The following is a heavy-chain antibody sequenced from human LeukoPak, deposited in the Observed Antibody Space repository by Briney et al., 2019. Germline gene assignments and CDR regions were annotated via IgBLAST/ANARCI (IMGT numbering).Heavy chain of an antibody. CDR1: GGTFSSYA. CDR3: ARVRGTYDYVWGSYRFHPYYFDY. D-gene: IGHD3-16*02. Sequence: SVKVSCKASGGTFSSYAISWVRQAPGQGLEWMGGIIPIFGTANYAQKFQGRVTITADESTSTAYMELSSLRSEDTAVYYCARVRGTYDYVWGSYRFHPYYFDYWGQGTLVTVSS. CDR2: IIPIFGTA. J-gene: IGHJ4*02. V-gene: IGHV1-69*13.